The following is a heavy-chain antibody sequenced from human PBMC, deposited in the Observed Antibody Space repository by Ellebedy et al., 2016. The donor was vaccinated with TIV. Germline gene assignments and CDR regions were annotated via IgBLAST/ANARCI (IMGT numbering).Heavy chain of an antibody. V-gene: IGHV2-70*11. CDR2: IGWDGDK. D-gene: IGHD3/OR15-3a*01. CDR3: ARIQVQMDWGFDY. CDR1: GFPLSTSGMC. Sequence: SGPTLVKPTQTLTLTCTFSGFPLSTSGMCVSWIRQPPGKSLEWLARIGWDGDKYYSTSLKTRLTISKDTSKNQVVLTMTNMDPEDTATYYCARIQVQMDWGFDYWGQGTLVTVSS. J-gene: IGHJ4*02.